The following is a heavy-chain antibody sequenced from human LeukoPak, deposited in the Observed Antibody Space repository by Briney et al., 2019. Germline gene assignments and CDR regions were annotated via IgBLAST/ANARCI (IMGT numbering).Heavy chain of an antibody. CDR3: TRESSTVGADY. D-gene: IGHD1-26*01. J-gene: IGHJ4*02. CDR2: ISNSGSTI. CDR1: GFTFSTYE. Sequence: PGGSLRLSCAASGFTFSTYEMNWVRQTPGKGLEWISYISNSGSTIYYADSVRGRFTISRDNAKNSLYLQMNSLRAEDTAIYYCTRESSTVGADYWGLGTLVTVSP. V-gene: IGHV3-48*03.